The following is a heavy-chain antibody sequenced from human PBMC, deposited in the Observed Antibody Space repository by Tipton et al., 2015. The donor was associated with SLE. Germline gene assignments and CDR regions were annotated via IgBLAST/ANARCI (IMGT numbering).Heavy chain of an antibody. V-gene: IGHV4-39*01. CDR2: IYYSGST. Sequence: TLSLTCTVSSGSISSSSYYWGWIRQPPGKGLEWIGSIYYSGSTYYNPSLKSRVTISVDTSKNQFSLKLTSVTAADTAVYYCARHRWRWNDAFDIWGQGTMVTVSS. D-gene: IGHD5-24*01. J-gene: IGHJ3*02. CDR3: ARHRWRWNDAFDI. CDR1: SGSISSSSYY.